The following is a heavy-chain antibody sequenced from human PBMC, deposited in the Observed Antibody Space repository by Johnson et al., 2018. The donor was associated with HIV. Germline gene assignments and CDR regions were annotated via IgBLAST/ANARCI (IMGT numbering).Heavy chain of an antibody. V-gene: IGHV3-11*04. J-gene: IGHJ3*02. CDR3: ARDFSLVGGWSPFDI. CDR1: GFTFSDYY. D-gene: IGHD6-19*01. CDR2: ISGSGGST. Sequence: QVQLVESGGGLVKPGGSLRLSCAASGFTFSDYYMSWIRQAPGKGLEWVSAISGSGGSTYYADSVKGRFTISRDNAKNSLYLQMNSLRAEDTAVYYCARDFSLVGGWSPFDIWGQGTMVTVSS.